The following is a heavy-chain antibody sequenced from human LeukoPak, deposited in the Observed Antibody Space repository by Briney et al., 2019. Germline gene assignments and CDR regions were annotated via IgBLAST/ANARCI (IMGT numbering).Heavy chain of an antibody. J-gene: IGHJ4*02. CDR1: GFTFSSYG. CDR2: ISYDGSNK. CDR3: AKSGYSGYDSGIDY. Sequence: GRSLRLSCAASGFTFSSYGMHWVRQAPVKGLEWVAVISYDGSNKYYADSVKGRFTISRDNSKNTLYLQMNSLRAEDTAVYYCAKSGYSGYDSGIDYWGQGTLVTVSS. D-gene: IGHD5-12*01. V-gene: IGHV3-30*18.